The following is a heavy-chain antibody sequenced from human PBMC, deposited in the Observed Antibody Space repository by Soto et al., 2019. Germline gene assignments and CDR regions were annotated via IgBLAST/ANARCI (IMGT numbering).Heavy chain of an antibody. V-gene: IGHV3-23*01. CDR1: GLSFSNHA. Sequence: GSPGLACAASGLSFSNHAMTGFRKNPGKGLEWVSSISNTGGSTYYVDSVKGRFTISRDSSTNTVFLQMNSLRAEDTAVYHCARGGARAVYYFDYWVQGTLVTVSS. J-gene: IGHJ4*02. CDR2: ISNTGGST. D-gene: IGHD3-10*01. CDR3: ARGGARAVYYFDY.